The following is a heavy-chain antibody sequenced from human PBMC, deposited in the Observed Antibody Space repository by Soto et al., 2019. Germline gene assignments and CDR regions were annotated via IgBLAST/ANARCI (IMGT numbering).Heavy chain of an antibody. CDR2: IWYDGSNK. J-gene: IGHJ4*02. CDR1: GFTFSSYG. D-gene: IGHD6-19*01. V-gene: IGHV3-33*01. CDR3: AGTQGSGMTVPFDY. Sequence: QVQLVESGGGVVQPGRSLRLSCAASGFTFSSYGMHWVRQAPGKGLEWVAVIWYDGSNKYYADSVKGRFTISRDNSKNTLYLQMNSLRAEDTAVYYCAGTQGSGMTVPFDYWGQGTLVTVSS.